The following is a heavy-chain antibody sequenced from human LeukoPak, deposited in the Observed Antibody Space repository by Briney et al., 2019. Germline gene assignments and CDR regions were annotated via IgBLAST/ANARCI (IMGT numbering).Heavy chain of an antibody. V-gene: IGHV1-2*06. CDR3: ARLGWFGELSDYYYYMDV. D-gene: IGHD3-10*01. J-gene: IGHJ6*03. Sequence: GASVKVSCKASGYTFTGYYMHWVRQAPGQGLEWMGRINPNSGGTNYAQKFQGRVTMTRDTSISTAYMELSRLRSDDTAVYYCARLGWFGELSDYYYYMDVWGKGTTVTVSS. CDR1: GYTFTGYY. CDR2: INPNSGGT.